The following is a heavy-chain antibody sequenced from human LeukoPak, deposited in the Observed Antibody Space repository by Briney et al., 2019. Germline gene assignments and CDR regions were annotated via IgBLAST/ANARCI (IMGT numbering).Heavy chain of an antibody. V-gene: IGHV3-66*01. CDR3: ARVYISWYYFDY. CDR1: GFTVSSNY. Sequence: GGSLRLSCTASGFTVSSNYMSWVRQAPGKGLEWVSVIYSGGSTYYADSVKGRFTISRDNSKNTLYLQMNSLRAEDTAVYYCARVYISWYYFDYWGQGTLVTVSS. CDR2: IYSGGST. J-gene: IGHJ4*02. D-gene: IGHD3-3*02.